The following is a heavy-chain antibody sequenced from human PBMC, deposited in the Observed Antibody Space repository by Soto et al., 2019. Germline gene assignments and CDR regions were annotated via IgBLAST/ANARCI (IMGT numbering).Heavy chain of an antibody. D-gene: IGHD5-12*01. CDR3: ARARGGYDFFFSFHWFDP. CDR1: GGSISSGGYY. V-gene: IGHV4-31*03. Sequence: SETLSLTCTVSGGSISSGGYYWSWIRQHPGKGLEWIGYIYYSGSTYYNPSLKSRVTISVDTSKNQFSLKLSSVTAADTAVYYCARARGGYDFFFSFHWFDPWGQGTLVTVSS. CDR2: IYYSGST. J-gene: IGHJ5*02.